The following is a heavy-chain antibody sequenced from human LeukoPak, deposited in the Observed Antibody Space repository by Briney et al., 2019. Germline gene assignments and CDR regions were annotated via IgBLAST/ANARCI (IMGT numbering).Heavy chain of an antibody. CDR3: ARDGCTSTTCSTLGGFSS. CDR2: IKQDGFEK. Sequence: GGALRLSCAASGFTFNNFLMSWVRQAPGKGLEWVANIKQDGFEKYYVDSVRGRFTISRDNAKDSLSLQMNSLRAEDTAVYYCARDGCTSTTCSTLGGFSSWGQGTLVTVSS. D-gene: IGHD2-2*01. CDR1: GFTFNNFL. J-gene: IGHJ5*02. V-gene: IGHV3-7*01.